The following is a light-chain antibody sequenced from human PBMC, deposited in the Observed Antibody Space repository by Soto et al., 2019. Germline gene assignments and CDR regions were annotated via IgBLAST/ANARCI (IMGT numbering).Light chain of an antibody. J-gene: IGKJ1*01. Sequence: AIQMTQSPSSLSASVGDRVTITCRASQGIRNDLGWYQQKPGKAPKLLIYAASSLQSVVPSRFSGSGSGTDFTLTISSLQPGDFATYYCLLDYNYPPSFGQGTKVEIK. CDR2: AAS. CDR1: QGIRND. CDR3: LLDYNYPPS. V-gene: IGKV1-6*01.